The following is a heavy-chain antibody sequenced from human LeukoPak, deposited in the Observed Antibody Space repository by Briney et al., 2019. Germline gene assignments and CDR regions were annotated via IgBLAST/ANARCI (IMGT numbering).Heavy chain of an antibody. D-gene: IGHD5-12*01. CDR2: IYPGDSDT. CDR1: GYSFSSYR. CDR3: ERLLERKWPRFDL. Sequence: LGESLKISCKGSGYSFSSYRIAWVRQMPGKGLEWMGIIYPGDSDTRYSPSFQGQVSISADKSITTAYLQWSSLKASDTGMYYCERLLERKWPRFDLWGRGTLVTVSS. V-gene: IGHV5-51*01. J-gene: IGHJ2*01.